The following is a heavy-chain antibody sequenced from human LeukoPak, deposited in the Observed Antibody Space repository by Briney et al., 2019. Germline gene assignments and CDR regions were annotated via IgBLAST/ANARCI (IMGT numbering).Heavy chain of an antibody. CDR3: ARDHAPIYDFWSGYYRGYYYYGMDV. CDR2: ISYDGSNK. Sequence: GGSLRLSCAASGFTFRNYVIHWVRQAPGKGLEWVAVISYDGSNKYYADSVKGRFTISRDNSKNTLYLQMNSLRAEDTAVYYCARDHAPIYDFWSGYYRGYYYYGMDVWGQGTTVTVSS. D-gene: IGHD3-3*01. V-gene: IGHV3-30-3*01. CDR1: GFTFRNYV. J-gene: IGHJ6*02.